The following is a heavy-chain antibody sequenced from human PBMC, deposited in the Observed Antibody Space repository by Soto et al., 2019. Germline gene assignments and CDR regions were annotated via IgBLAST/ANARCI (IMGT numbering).Heavy chain of an antibody. V-gene: IGHV4-30-2*01. CDR2: IYHSGST. D-gene: IGHD3-22*01. J-gene: IGHJ5*02. CDR3: ARADYYYDSSGYSNWFDP. Sequence: SETLSLTCAVSGGSISSGGYSWSWIRQPPGKGLEWIGYIYHSGSTYYNPSLKSRVTISVDRSKNQFSLKLSSVTAADTAVYYCARADYYYDSSGYSNWFDPWGQGTLVTVSS. CDR1: GGSISSGGYS.